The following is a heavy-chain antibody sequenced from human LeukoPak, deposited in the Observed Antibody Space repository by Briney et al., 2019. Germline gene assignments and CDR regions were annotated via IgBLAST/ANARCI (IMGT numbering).Heavy chain of an antibody. Sequence: RGSLRLSCAASGFTFSSYGMHWVRQAPGKGLEWVAVISYDGSNKYYADSVKGRFTISRDNSKNTLYLQMNSLRAEDTAVYYCAAVTPYFDYWGQGTLVTVSS. CDR2: ISYDGSNK. J-gene: IGHJ4*02. CDR3: AAVTPYFDY. V-gene: IGHV3-30*03. D-gene: IGHD4-23*01. CDR1: GFTFSSYG.